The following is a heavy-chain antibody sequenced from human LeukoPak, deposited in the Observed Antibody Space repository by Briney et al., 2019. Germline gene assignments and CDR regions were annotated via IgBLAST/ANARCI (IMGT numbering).Heavy chain of an antibody. D-gene: IGHD6-13*01. J-gene: IGHJ4*02. CDR3: AREKRKNSSRLTEFDY. Sequence: PSETLSLTCAVYGGSFSGYYWSWIRQPPGKGLEWIGEINHSGSTNYNPSLKSRVTISVDTSKNQFSLKLSSVTAADTAVYYCAREKRKNSSRLTEFDYWGQGTLVTVSS. CDR2: INHSGST. V-gene: IGHV4-34*01. CDR1: GGSFSGYY.